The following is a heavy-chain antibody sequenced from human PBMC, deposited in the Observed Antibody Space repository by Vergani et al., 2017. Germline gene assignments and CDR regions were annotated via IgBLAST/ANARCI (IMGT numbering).Heavy chain of an antibody. V-gene: IGHV3-23*01. CDR2: ISGSGGST. Sequence: EVQLLESGGGLVQPGGSLRLSCAASGFTFSSYAMSWVRQAPGKGLEWVSTISGSGGSTYYADSVKGRFTISRDNSKNTLYRQMNSLTAEDTAVYYCAEMGIAAAGRMYYFDYWCQGTLVTVSS. D-gene: IGHD6-13*01. J-gene: IGHJ4*02. CDR3: AEMGIAAAGRMYYFDY. CDR1: GFTFSSYA.